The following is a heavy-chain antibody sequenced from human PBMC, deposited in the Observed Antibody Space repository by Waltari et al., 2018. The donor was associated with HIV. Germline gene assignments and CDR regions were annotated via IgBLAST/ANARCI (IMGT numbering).Heavy chain of an antibody. Sequence: EVQLVESGGGLVKPGGCLRLSCQASGFTFSNAWMSWVRQAPGKGLEWVGRIKSKTDGGTTDYAAPVKGRFTISRDDSKNTLYLQMNSLKTEDTAVYYCTRRTMTYAFDIWGQGTMVTVSS. CDR2: IKSKTDGGTT. CDR1: GFTFSNAW. V-gene: IGHV3-15*01. D-gene: IGHD3-22*01. CDR3: TRRTMTYAFDI. J-gene: IGHJ3*02.